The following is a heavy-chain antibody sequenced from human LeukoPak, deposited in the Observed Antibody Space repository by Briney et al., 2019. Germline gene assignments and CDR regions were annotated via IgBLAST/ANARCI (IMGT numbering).Heavy chain of an antibody. CDR1: GGSISSYY. CDR3: AGLIRPGWFDP. J-gene: IGHJ5*02. V-gene: IGHV4-59*08. CDR2: IYYSGST. D-gene: IGHD1-14*01. Sequence: SETLSLTCTVSGGSISSYYWSWIRQPPGKGLEWIGYIYYSGSTNYNPSLKSRVTISVDTSKNQFSLKLSPVTAADTAVYYCAGLIRPGWFDPWGQGTLVTVSS.